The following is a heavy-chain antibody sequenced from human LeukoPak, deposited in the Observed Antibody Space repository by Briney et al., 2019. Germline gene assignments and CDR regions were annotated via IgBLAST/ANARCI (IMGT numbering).Heavy chain of an antibody. D-gene: IGHD3-16*01. CDR2: IYYSGST. CDR3: ARAMITFGGSSSFDY. J-gene: IGHJ4*02. V-gene: IGHV4-59*12. Sequence: PSETLSLTCAVYGGSFSGYYWSWIRQPPGKGLEWIGYIYYSGSTYYNPSLKSRVTISVDTSKNQFSLKLSSVTAADTAVYYCARAMITFGGSSSFDYWGQGTLVTVSS. CDR1: GGSFSGYY.